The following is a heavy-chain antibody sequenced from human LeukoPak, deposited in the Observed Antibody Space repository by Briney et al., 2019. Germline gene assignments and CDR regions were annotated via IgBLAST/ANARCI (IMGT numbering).Heavy chain of an antibody. D-gene: IGHD3-9*01. J-gene: IGHJ4*02. V-gene: IGHV3-21*01. Sequence: NPGGSLRLSCAASGFTFSSYSMNWVRQAPGKGLEWVSSISSSSSYIYYADSVKGRFTISRDNAKNSLYLQMNSLRAEDTAVYYCARDAILTGYYNDYWGQGTLVTVSS. CDR3: ARDAILTGYYNDY. CDR1: GFTFSSYS. CDR2: ISSSSSYI.